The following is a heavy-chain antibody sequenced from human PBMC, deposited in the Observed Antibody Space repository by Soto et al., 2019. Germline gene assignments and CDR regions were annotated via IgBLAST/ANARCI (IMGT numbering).Heavy chain of an antibody. CDR3: AKDIRPGEMATIIGLDY. D-gene: IGHD5-12*01. CDR1: GFTFDDYT. J-gene: IGHJ4*02. Sequence: GGSLRLSCAASGFTFDDYTMHWVRQAPGKGLEWVSLISWDGGSTYYADSVKGRFTISRDNSKNSLYLQMNSLRTEDTALYYCAKDIRPGEMATIIGLDYWGQGTLVTVSS. V-gene: IGHV3-43*01. CDR2: ISWDGGST.